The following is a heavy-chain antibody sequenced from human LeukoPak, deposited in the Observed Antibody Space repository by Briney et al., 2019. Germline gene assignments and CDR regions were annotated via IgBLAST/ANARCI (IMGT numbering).Heavy chain of an antibody. CDR2: IYYSGST. V-gene: IGHV4-31*03. Sequence: SETLSLTCTVSGGSISSGGYYWSWIRQHPGEGLEWIGYIYYSGSTYCNPSLKSRVTISVDTSKNQFSLKLSSVTAADTAVYYCARVSIVYDYFDYWGQGTLVTVSS. CDR1: GGSISSGGYY. J-gene: IGHJ4*02. CDR3: ARVSIVYDYFDY. D-gene: IGHD2-8*01.